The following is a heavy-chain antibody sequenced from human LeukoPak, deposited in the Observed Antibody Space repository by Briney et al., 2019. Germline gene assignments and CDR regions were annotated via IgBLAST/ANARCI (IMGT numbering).Heavy chain of an antibody. CDR2: INHIGST. J-gene: IGHJ4*02. CDR1: GGSFSGYY. Sequence: SETLSLTCAVYGGSFSGYYWSWIRQPPGKGLEWIGEINHIGSTNYNPSLKSRVTISVDTSKNQFSLKLGSVTAADTAVYYCAAGPGIAAAGTGGDYWGQGTLVTVSS. CDR3: AAGPGIAAAGTGGDY. V-gene: IGHV4-34*01. D-gene: IGHD6-13*01.